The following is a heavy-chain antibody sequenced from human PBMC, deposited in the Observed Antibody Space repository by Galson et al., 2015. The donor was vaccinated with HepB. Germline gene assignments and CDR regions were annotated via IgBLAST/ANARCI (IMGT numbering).Heavy chain of an antibody. CDR3: ARARDWSEWLYWFDP. V-gene: IGHV5-51*01. CDR2: IYPGDSDT. D-gene: IGHD3-3*01. Sequence: QSGAEVKKPGESLKISCKGSGYSFTSYWIGWVRQMPGKGLEWMGIIYPGDSDTRYSPSFQGQVTISADKSISTAYLQWSSLKASDTAMYYCARARDWSEWLYWFDPWGQGTLVTVSS. CDR1: GYSFTSYW. J-gene: IGHJ5*02.